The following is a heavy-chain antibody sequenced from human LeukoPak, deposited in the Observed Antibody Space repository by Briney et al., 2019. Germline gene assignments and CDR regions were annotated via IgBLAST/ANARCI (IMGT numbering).Heavy chain of an antibody. CDR2: IDSSSSHI. D-gene: IGHD2-21*02. V-gene: IGHV3-21*01. CDR1: GFTFSGYT. CDR3: ARGYCGGDCYGD. J-gene: IGHJ1*01. Sequence: GGSLRLSCAASGFTFSGYTMSWVRQAPGKGLEWVSSIDSSSSHIYYADSVKGRFTISRDNTKSSLYLQMNSLRAEDMAVYYCARGYCGGDCYGDWGQGTLVTVSS.